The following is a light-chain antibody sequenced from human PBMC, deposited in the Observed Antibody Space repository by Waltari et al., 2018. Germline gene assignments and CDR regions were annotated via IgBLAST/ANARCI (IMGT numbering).Light chain of an antibody. Sequence: QSALTQPASVSGSPGQSITLSCTGTSRDVGNYNLVSCYQQHPGQAPKVMIYDVSRRPSGVSDRFSGSKSGNTASLTISGVQAEDEADYYCCSYAGSYAWLFGGGTKLTVL. CDR3: CSYAGSYAWL. CDR2: DVS. CDR1: SRDVGNYNL. V-gene: IGLV2-23*02. J-gene: IGLJ3*02.